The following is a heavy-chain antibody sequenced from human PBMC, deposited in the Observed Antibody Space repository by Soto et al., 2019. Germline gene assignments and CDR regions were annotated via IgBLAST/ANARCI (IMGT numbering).Heavy chain of an antibody. CDR3: ARIVGGDPDH. CDR2: ISAYNGNT. V-gene: IGHV1-18*01. J-gene: IGHJ5*02. Sequence: ASVKVSCKASGYTFTSYAISWVRQAPGQGLEWMGWISAYNGNTNYAQKLQGRVTINPDTSKNQFSLQLKSATPEDTAIYYCARIVGGDPDHWGLGTLVTVSS. CDR1: GYTFTSYA. D-gene: IGHD2-21*02.